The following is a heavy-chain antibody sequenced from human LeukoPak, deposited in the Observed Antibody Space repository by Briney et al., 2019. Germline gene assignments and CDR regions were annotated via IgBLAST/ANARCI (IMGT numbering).Heavy chain of an antibody. CDR2: IYYSGST. V-gene: IGHV4-59*01. Sequence: PSETLSLTCTVSGGSISRYYWSWIRQPPGKGLEWIGYIYYSGSTNYNPSLKSRVTISVDTSKNQFSLKLSSVTAADTAVYYCARDVVATARGFDPWGQGTLVTVSS. CDR3: ARDVVATARGFDP. J-gene: IGHJ5*02. D-gene: IGHD6-13*01. CDR1: GGSISRYY.